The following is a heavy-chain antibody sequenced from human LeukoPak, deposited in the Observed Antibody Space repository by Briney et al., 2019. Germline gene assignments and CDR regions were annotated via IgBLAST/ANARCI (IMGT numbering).Heavy chain of an antibody. J-gene: IGHJ1*01. CDR2: ISAYNGNT. D-gene: IGHD4-17*01. Sequence: ASVKVSCKASGYTFTSYGISWVRQAPGQGLEWMGWISAYNGNTNYAQKFQGRVTITADKSTSTAYMELSSLRSEDTAVYYCARGPYGDSEYFQHWGQGTLVTVSS. CDR1: GYTFTSYG. CDR3: ARGPYGDSEYFQH. V-gene: IGHV1-18*01.